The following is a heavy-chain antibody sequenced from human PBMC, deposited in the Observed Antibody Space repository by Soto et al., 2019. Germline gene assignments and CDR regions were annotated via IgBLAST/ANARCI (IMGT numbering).Heavy chain of an antibody. CDR1: GGSISSGGYY. D-gene: IGHD6-6*01. Sequence: PSETLSLTCTVSGGSISSGGYYWSWIRQHPGKGLEWIGYIYYSGSTYYNPSLKSRVTISVDTSKNQFSLNLSSVTAADTAVYYCARAGHSSSPEGANWFDPWGQGTLVTVSS. CDR2: IYYSGST. CDR3: ARAGHSSSPEGANWFDP. V-gene: IGHV4-31*03. J-gene: IGHJ5*02.